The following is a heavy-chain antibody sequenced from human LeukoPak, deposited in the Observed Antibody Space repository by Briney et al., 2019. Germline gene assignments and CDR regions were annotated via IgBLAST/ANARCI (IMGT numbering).Heavy chain of an antibody. CDR3: AGDGKGRFDFRENDY. CDR1: GYTFSIYG. Sequence: ASVKVSCKASGYTFSIYGITWVRQAPGQGLEWMGWISAHTGKSDYAQKFQNRVTMTADTATSTAYMELRSLGSDDTAVYYCAGDGKGRFDFRENDYWGQGTLVTVSS. D-gene: IGHD3-3*01. CDR2: ISAHTGKS. J-gene: IGHJ4*02. V-gene: IGHV1-18*01.